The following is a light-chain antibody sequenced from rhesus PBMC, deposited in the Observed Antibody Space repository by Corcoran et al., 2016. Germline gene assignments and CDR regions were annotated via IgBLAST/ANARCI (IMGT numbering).Light chain of an antibody. CDR3: LQHRTYPFT. CDR2: GSS. CDR1: QDVRIY. V-gene: IGKV1-28*03. Sequence: DIQMTQSPPSLSASVGDTVTITCRASQDVRIYLNWFQQKPGGAPNLLIYGSSTLESGVPSRFSGAGSGTDFTLTITNLQPEDFATYYCLQHRTYPFTLGGGTKVEIK. J-gene: IGKJ4*01.